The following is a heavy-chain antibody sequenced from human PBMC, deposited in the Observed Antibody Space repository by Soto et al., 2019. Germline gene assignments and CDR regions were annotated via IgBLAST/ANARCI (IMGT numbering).Heavy chain of an antibody. J-gene: IGHJ4*02. CDR2: IVVGSGNT. CDR1: GFTFTISA. D-gene: IGHD6-19*01. Sequence: PVKVSCKASGFTFTISAMQGVRQSRGQRLEWIGWIVVGSGNTNYAQKFQERVTITRDMSTSTAYMELSSLRSEDTAVYYCAAEGWDSSGWYFDYWGQGTLVTVSS. V-gene: IGHV1-58*02. CDR3: AAEGWDSSGWYFDY.